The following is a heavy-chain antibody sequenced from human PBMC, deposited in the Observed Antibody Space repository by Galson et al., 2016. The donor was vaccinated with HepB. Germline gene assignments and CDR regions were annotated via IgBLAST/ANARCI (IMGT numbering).Heavy chain of an antibody. CDR1: GGSVTSTSTY. J-gene: IGHJ5*02. CDR2: IYYSGSA. V-gene: IGHV4-39*01. Sequence: SETLSLTCTVSGGSVTSTSTYWGWIRQPPGKGLEWIGSIYYSGSATYNPSVKSRVTMSVETSKNQFSLKVTSVTAADTAVYYCERLVSQHCSSTSCYNWFDPWGQGTLVTVSS. CDR3: ERLVSQHCSSTSCYNWFDP. D-gene: IGHD2-2*01.